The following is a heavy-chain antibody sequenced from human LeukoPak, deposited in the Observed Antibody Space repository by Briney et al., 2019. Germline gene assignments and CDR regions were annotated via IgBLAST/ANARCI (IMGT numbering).Heavy chain of an antibody. CDR3: ARSSSWRPNDAFDI. J-gene: IGHJ3*02. CDR1: GFTFSSYA. V-gene: IGHV3-30*04. D-gene: IGHD6-13*01. CDR2: ISYDGSNK. Sequence: GGSLRLSCAASGFTFSSYAMHWVRQAPGKGLEWVAVISYDGSNKYYADSVKGRFTISRDNSKNTLYLQMNSLRAEDTAVYYCARSSSWRPNDAFDIWGPGTMVTVSS.